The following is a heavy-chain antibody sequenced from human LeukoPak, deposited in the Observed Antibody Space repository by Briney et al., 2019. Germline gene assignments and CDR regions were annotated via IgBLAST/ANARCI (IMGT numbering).Heavy chain of an antibody. CDR2: ISPKSGGT. J-gene: IGHJ4*02. V-gene: IGHV1-2*02. CDR1: GYTFAVYY. D-gene: IGHD3-16*01. Sequence: AAVKYAGKPSGYTFAVYYMLWVRQPPGQGLEWMGWISPKSGGTNYAQKFQGRVTMTRDTTISIAYMELSSLRSDDTAVFYCAARDPCRGIDSWGQGTLVTASS. CDR3: AARDPCRGIDS.